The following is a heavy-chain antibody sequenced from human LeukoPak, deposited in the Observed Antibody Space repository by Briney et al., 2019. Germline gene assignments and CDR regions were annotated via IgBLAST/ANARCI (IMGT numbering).Heavy chain of an antibody. Sequence: ASVKVSCKSSGYTFTGYYMHWVRQAPGQGLEWMGWINPNSGGTNYAQKLQGRVTMTTDTSTSTAYMELRSLRSDDTAVYYCAKVSIDGIAARGGWFDPWGQGTLVTVSS. D-gene: IGHD6-6*01. CDR1: GYTFTGYY. CDR2: INPNSGGT. CDR3: AKVSIDGIAARGGWFDP. J-gene: IGHJ5*02. V-gene: IGHV1-2*02.